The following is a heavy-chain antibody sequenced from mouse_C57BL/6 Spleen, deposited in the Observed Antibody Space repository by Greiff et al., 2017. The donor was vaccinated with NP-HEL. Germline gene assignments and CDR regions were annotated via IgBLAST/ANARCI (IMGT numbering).Heavy chain of an antibody. V-gene: IGHV1-61*01. Sequence: VQLQQPGAELVRPGSSVKLSCKASGYTFTSYWMDWVKQRPGQGLEWIGNIYPSDSETHYNQKFKDKATLTVDKSSSTAYMQLSSLTSEDSAVYYCARWYGYGVLSMDYWGQGTSVTVSS. CDR3: ARWYGYGVLSMDY. J-gene: IGHJ4*01. CDR2: IYPSDSET. D-gene: IGHD2-2*01. CDR1: GYTFTSYW.